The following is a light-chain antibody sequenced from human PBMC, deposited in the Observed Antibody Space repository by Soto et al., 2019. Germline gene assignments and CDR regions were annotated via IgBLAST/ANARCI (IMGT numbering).Light chain of an antibody. Sequence: EIVMTQSPATLSASPGERATLSCRASQSVRSNLAWYQQKPGQAPRLLIYGASTRATGIPARFSGSGSGTEFTLTISRLQSGDFAVYYCQQYNNWLLYTFGQGTKLESK. CDR3: QQYNNWLLYT. CDR2: GAS. CDR1: QSVRSN. J-gene: IGKJ2*01. V-gene: IGKV3-15*01.